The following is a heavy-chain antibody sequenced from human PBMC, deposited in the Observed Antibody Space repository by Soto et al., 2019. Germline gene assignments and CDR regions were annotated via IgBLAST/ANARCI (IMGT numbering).Heavy chain of an antibody. V-gene: IGHV1-8*01. D-gene: IGHD3-10*01. CDR1: GDTFTTYD. Sequence: GASVKVSCKASGDTFTTYDINWVRQATGHGLEWMGWINPNSGNIGYAQRFQGRVTMTRDTAIRTAYMEVSSLRSDDTAVYYCASCRASGRYYPTDYRGQGTFLTL. CDR2: INPNSGNI. J-gene: IGHJ4*02. CDR3: ASCRASGRYYPTDY.